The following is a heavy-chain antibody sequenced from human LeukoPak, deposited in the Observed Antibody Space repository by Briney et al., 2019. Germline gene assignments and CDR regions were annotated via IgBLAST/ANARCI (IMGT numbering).Heavy chain of an antibody. Sequence: AGSLTLSCAASGFTFSSYYMSWVRQPPGKGLEWVSVINSGGSTYYTDSVKGRFTISIDNSKNTLYLQMNSLRAEDTAVYYCARDSELEDLYGLGLDCWGQGTQVTVSS. CDR2: INSGGST. CDR3: ARDSELEDLYGLGLDC. CDR1: GFTFSSYY. V-gene: IGHV3-66*02. J-gene: IGHJ4*02. D-gene: IGHD3-10*01.